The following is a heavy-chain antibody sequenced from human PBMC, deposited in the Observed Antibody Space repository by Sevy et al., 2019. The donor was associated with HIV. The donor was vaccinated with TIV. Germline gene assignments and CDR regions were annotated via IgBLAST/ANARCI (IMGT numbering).Heavy chain of an antibody. CDR2: IDSGGST. V-gene: IGHV3-66*01. J-gene: IGHJ6*02. Sequence: GVSLRRSCEASGFTVSGNYMAWVRLAPGKGLEWVSLIDSGGSTYYADSVKGRFTISRDNAKNTLYLQMNPMWAEDTAVDFCARYRYYDASGYYYYYYGMDVWAQASTVTVPS. CDR3: ARYRYYDASGYYYYYYGMDV. D-gene: IGHD3-22*01. CDR1: GFTVSGNY.